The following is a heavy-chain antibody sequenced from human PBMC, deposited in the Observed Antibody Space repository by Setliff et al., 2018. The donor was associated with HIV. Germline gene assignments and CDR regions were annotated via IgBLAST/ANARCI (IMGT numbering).Heavy chain of an antibody. D-gene: IGHD3-10*01. J-gene: IGHJ1*01. CDR2: PSGSGGST. CDR1: GFTFSNYA. V-gene: IGHV3-23*01. CDR3: AQAQTSVSGSYYQYLQH. Sequence: PGGSLRLSCAASGFTFSNYAMTWVRQAPGKGLEWVSSPSGSGGSTYYADSVKGRFTISRDNSKNTLYLRMNSLRAEDTAVYYCAQAQTSVSGSYYQYLQHWGQGTLVTVSS.